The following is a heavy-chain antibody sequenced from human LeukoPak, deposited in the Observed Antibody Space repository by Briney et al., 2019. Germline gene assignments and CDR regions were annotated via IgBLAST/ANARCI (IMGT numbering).Heavy chain of an antibody. J-gene: IGHJ4*02. D-gene: IGHD5-12*01. V-gene: IGHV4-59*13. CDR3: ARVSGYDWESFYDY. Sequence: SETLSLTCTVSGGPFSGYYWSWIGRPPGKGLEWIGYFYFIGGTNYTPSLKSRDTISVDTSQNKFCLKLSSVAAPDTALCYCARVSGYDWESFYDYWGQGSLVTVSS. CDR2: FYFIGGT. CDR1: GGPFSGYY.